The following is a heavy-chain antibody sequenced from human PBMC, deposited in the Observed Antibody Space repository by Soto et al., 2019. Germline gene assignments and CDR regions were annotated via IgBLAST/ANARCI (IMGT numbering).Heavy chain of an antibody. Sequence: QVQLVESGGGVVQPGRSLRLSCAASGFTFSSYAMHWVRQAPGKGLGWVAVISYDGSNKYYADSVKGRFTISRDNSKNTLYLQMNSLRAEDTAVYYCASEGYYDDYWGQGTLVTVSS. V-gene: IGHV3-30-3*01. CDR3: ASEGYYDDY. CDR2: ISYDGSNK. D-gene: IGHD3-22*01. J-gene: IGHJ4*02. CDR1: GFTFSSYA.